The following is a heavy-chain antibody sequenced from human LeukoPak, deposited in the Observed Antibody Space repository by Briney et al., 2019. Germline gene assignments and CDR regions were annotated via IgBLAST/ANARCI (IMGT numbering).Heavy chain of an antibody. CDR1: GFTFSNYA. Sequence: GGSLRLSCAASGFTFSNYAMSWARQAPGKGLEWVSAISASGDTYYTGSVKGRFTISRDNSKNTLYLQMNSLRAEDTAVYYCAKEDFWSGFAYFDYWGQGTLVTVSS. V-gene: IGHV3-23*01. CDR3: AKEDFWSGFAYFDY. CDR2: ISASGDT. D-gene: IGHD3-3*01. J-gene: IGHJ4*02.